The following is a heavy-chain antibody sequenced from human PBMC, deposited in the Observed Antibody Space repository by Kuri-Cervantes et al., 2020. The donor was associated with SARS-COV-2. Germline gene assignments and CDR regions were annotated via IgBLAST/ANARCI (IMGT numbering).Heavy chain of an antibody. D-gene: IGHD1-26*01. CDR2: ISSSSSYT. CDR3: ARIVGGGSWFDP. J-gene: IGHJ5*02. Sequence: GGSLRLSCAASGFTFSDYYMSWIRQAPGKGLEWVSYISSSSSYTNYADSVKGRFTISSDNAKNSLYLQMNSLRAEDTAVYYCARIVGGGSWFDPWGQGTLVTVSS. CDR1: GFTFSDYY. V-gene: IGHV3-11*06.